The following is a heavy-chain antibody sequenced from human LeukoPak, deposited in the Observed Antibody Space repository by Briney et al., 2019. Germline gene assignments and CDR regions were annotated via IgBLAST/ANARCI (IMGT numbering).Heavy chain of an antibody. V-gene: IGHV4-34*01. CDR2: INHSGST. CDR3: ARAILRYFDWTNFDY. Sequence: SETLSLTCAVYGGSFSGYYWSWIRQPPGKGLEWIGEINHSGSTNYNPSLKSRVTISVDTSKNQFSLKLSSVTAADTAVYYCARAILRYFDWTNFDYWGQGTLVTVSS. D-gene: IGHD3-9*01. CDR1: GGSFSGYY. J-gene: IGHJ4*02.